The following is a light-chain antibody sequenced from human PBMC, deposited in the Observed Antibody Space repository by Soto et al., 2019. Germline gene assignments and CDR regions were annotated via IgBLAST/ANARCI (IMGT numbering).Light chain of an antibody. Sequence: QSVLTQPASVSGSPGQSITISCTGTSSDIGHYDYVSWYQRHPGKVPKLMIYDVSERPSGVPDRFSGSKSGNTASLTISGLQAEDEANYYCCAYADTFYVFGTGTKVTVL. J-gene: IGLJ1*01. CDR1: SSDIGHYDY. V-gene: IGLV2-11*01. CDR3: CAYADTFYV. CDR2: DVS.